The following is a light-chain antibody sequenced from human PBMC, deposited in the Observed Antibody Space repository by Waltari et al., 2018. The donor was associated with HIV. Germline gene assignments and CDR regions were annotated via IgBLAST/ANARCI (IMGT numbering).Light chain of an antibody. CDR3: NQYYRTPDT. J-gene: IGKJ2*01. CDR2: WAS. V-gene: IGKV4-1*01. CDR1: QSVLYSSNNKNY. Sequence: DIVMTQSPDSLAVSLGERATINCKSSQSVLYSSNNKNYLAWYQQKPGQPPKLLIYWASTRESGVPDRCSGSGSGTDFTLTISSLQAEDVAVYYCNQYYRTPDTFGQGTKLEIK.